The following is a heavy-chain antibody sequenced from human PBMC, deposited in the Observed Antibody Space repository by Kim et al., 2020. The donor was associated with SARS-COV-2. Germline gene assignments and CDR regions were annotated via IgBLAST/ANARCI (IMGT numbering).Heavy chain of an antibody. V-gene: IGHV1-18*01. CDR2: ISAYNGNT. D-gene: IGHD5-18*01. CDR3: ARETDTRVSAYNYYYYGMDV. CDR1: GYTFTSYG. Sequence: ASVKVSCKASGYTFTSYGISWVRQAPGQGLEWMGWISAYNGNTNYAQKLQGRVTMTTDTSTSTAYMELRSLRSDDTAVYYCARETDTRVSAYNYYYYGMDVWGQGTTVTVSS. J-gene: IGHJ6*02.